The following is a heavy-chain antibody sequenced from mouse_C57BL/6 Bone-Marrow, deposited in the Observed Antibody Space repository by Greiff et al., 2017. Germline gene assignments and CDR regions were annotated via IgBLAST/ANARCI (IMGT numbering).Heavy chain of an antibody. CDR3: ERWVITTVVAFDY. J-gene: IGHJ2*01. V-gene: IGHV1-26*01. CDR2: INPNNGGT. CDR1: GYTFTDYY. Sequence: EVQLQQSGPELVKPGASVKISCKASGYTFTDYYMNWVKQSHGKSLEWIGDINPNNGGTSYNQKFKGKATLTVDKSSSTAYMELRSLTSEDSAVYYCERWVITTVVAFDYWGQGTTLTVSA. D-gene: IGHD1-1*01.